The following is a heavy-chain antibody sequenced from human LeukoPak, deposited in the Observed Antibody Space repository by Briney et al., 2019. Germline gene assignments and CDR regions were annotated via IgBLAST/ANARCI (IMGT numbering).Heavy chain of an antibody. Sequence: QTGGSLRLSCAASGFTFSSYAMSWVRQAPGKGLEWVSDISGSGGSTYYADSVKGRFTISRDNSKNTLYLQMSSLRAEDTAVYYCAKGVPEGKDWFDPWGQGTLVTVSS. V-gene: IGHV3-23*01. CDR3: AKGVPEGKDWFDP. CDR1: GFTFSSYA. CDR2: ISGSGGST. D-gene: IGHD1-14*01. J-gene: IGHJ5*02.